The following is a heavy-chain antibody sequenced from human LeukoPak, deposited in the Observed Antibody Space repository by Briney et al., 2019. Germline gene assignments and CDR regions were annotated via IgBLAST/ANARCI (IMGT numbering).Heavy chain of an antibody. CDR3: AVDSSGYSNWYFDL. V-gene: IGHV1-8*02. D-gene: IGHD3-22*01. Sequence: ASVKVSCKASGYTFSSYDINWVRQATGQGLEWMGWMNPNSGNTGYAQKFQGRVTMTRNTSISTAYMELSSLRSEDTAVYYCAVDSSGYSNWYFDLWGRGTLVTVSS. CDR1: GYTFSSYD. J-gene: IGHJ2*01. CDR2: MNPNSGNT.